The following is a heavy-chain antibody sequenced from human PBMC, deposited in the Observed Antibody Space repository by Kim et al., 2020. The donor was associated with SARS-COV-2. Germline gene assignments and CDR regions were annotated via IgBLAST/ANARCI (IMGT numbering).Heavy chain of an antibody. Sequence: SETLSLTCTVSGGSISSSSYYWGWIRQPPGKGLEWIGSIYYSGSTYYNPSLKSRVTISVDTSKNQFSLKLSSVTAADTAVYYCARTTYYYGSGSYSEFNFDYWGQGTLVTVSS. CDR1: GGSISSSSYY. J-gene: IGHJ4*02. CDR3: ARTTYYYGSGSYSEFNFDY. V-gene: IGHV4-39*07. CDR2: IYYSGST. D-gene: IGHD3-10*01.